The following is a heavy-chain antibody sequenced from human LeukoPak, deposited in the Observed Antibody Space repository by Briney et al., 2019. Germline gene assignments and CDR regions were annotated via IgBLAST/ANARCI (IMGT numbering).Heavy chain of an antibody. J-gene: IGHJ6*02. V-gene: IGHV1-69*04. CDR2: IIPILGIA. CDR1: GGTFSSYA. CDR3: ARAVRGATRNCYGMDV. D-gene: IGHD3-10*01. Sequence: PVKVSCKASGGTFSSYAISWVRQAPGQGLEWMGRIIPILGIANYAQKFQGRVTITADKSTSTAYMELSSLRSEDTAVYYCARAVRGATRNCYGMDVWGQGTTVTVSS.